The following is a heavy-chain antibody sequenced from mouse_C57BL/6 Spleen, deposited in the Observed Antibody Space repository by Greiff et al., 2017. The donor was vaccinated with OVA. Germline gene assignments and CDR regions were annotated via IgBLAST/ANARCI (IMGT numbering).Heavy chain of an antibody. CDR3: ARSGDGSFAY. D-gene: IGHD2-3*01. Sequence: VQLQQPGAELVRPGTSVKLSCKASGYTFTSYWMHWVKQRPGQGLEWIGVIDPSDSYTNYNQKFKGKATLTVDTSSSTAYMQLSSLTSEDSAVYYCARSGDGSFAYWGQGTLVTVSA. CDR1: GYTFTSYW. V-gene: IGHV1-59*01. CDR2: IDPSDSYT. J-gene: IGHJ3*01.